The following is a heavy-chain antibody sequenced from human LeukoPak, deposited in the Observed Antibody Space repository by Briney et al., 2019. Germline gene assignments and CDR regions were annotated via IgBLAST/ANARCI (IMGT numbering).Heavy chain of an antibody. J-gene: IGHJ4*02. CDR1: GFTFNNYW. CDR3: GRIGYSSSSFDY. V-gene: IGHV3-7*01. Sequence: GGSLRLSCEASGFTFNNYWMSWVRQAPGKGLEWVANIKQDGSEKYHVDSVKGRFTISRDNAKNSVYLQMNSLRAEDTAVYYCGRIGYSSSSFDYWGQGTLVTVSS. D-gene: IGHD2-2*01. CDR2: IKQDGSEK.